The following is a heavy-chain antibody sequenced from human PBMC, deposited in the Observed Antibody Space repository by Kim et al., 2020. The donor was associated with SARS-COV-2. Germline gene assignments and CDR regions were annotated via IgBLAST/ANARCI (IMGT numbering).Heavy chain of an antibody. CDR3: VKVLAVAGSRGYFDY. D-gene: IGHD6-19*01. V-gene: IGHV3-64D*06. CDR1: GFTFSTSA. Sequence: GGSLRLSCSASGFTFSTSAMYWVRQAPGKGLEYVSAISTNGGNTYYADSVKDRFTISRDNSKNTLYLQMSSLRAEDTAVYYCVKVLAVAGSRGYFDYWGQGTLVTVSS. J-gene: IGHJ4*02. CDR2: ISTNGGNT.